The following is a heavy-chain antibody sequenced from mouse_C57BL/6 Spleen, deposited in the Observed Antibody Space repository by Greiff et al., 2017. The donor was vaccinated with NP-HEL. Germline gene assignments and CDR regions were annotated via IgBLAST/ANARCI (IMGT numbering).Heavy chain of an antibody. D-gene: IGHD1-1*01. J-gene: IGHJ4*01. CDR1: GFTFSSYA. CDR3: ARSYGGNYYAMDY. CDR2: ISDGGSYT. Sequence: EVKLMESGGGLVKPGGSLKLSCAASGFTFSSYAMSWVRQTPEKRLEWVATISDGGSYTYYPDNVKGRFTISRDNAKNNLYLQMSHLKSEDTAMYYCARSYGGNYYAMDYWGQGTSVTVSS. V-gene: IGHV5-4*03.